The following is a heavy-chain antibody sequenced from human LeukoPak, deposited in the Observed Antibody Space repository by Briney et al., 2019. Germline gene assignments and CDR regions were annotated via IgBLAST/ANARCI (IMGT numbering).Heavy chain of an antibody. J-gene: IGHJ3*02. CDR2: INPNSGGT. V-gene: IGHV1-2*02. CDR3: ALYSVTMVRGVSLDAFDI. Sequence: GASVKVSCKASGYTFTGYYMHWVRQAPGQGLEWMGWINPNSGGTNYAQKFQGRVTMTGDTSISTAYMELSRLRSDDTAVYYCALYSVTMVRGVSLDAFDIWGQGTMVTVSS. CDR1: GYTFTGYY. D-gene: IGHD3-10*01.